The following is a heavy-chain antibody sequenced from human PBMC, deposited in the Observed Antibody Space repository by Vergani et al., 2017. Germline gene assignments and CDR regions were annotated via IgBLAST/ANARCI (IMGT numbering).Heavy chain of an antibody. V-gene: IGHV5-10-1*01. CDR3: ARAIAARVDP. CDR1: GYSFTSYR. D-gene: IGHD6-6*01. CDR2: IDPSDSYT. Sequence: EVQLVPSGAEVKTPGESLRISCKGSGYSFTSYRISWVRQMPGKGLEWMGRIDPSDSYTNYSPSFQGHVTISADKSISTAYLQWSSLKASDTAMYYCARAIAARVDPWGQGTLVTVSS. J-gene: IGHJ5*02.